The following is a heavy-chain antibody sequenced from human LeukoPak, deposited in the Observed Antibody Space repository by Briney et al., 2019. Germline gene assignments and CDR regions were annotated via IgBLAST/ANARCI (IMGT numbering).Heavy chain of an antibody. CDR3: ANRVYGSGSYSNFDY. CDR2: IKRDGSEK. D-gene: IGHD3-10*01. J-gene: IGHJ4*02. Sequence: PGGSLRLSCAASRFTFSSYWMTWVRQAPGKGLEWVAHIKRDGSEKYYVDSVKGRFTISRDNSKNTLYLQMNSLRAEDTAVYYCANRVYGSGSYSNFDYRGQGTLVTVSS. V-gene: IGHV3-7*03. CDR1: RFTFSSYW.